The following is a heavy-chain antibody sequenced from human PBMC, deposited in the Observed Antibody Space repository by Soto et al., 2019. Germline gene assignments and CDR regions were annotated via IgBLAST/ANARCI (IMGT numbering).Heavy chain of an antibody. J-gene: IGHJ6*02. CDR1: GYTFTSYG. CDR2: ISAYNGNT. Sequence: QVQLVQSGAEVKKPGASVKVSCKASGYTFTSYGISWVRQAPGQGLEWMGWISAYNGNTNYAQKLQGRVTMTTDTXXSTDDTELRSPRSDDTAVYYCARDASGYDFGLPDVWGQGTTVTVSS. D-gene: IGHD5-12*01. CDR3: ARDASGYDFGLPDV. V-gene: IGHV1-18*01.